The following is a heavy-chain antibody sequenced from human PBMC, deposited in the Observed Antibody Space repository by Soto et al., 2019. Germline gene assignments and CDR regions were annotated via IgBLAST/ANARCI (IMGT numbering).Heavy chain of an antibody. D-gene: IGHD2-2*01. Sequence: SQTHPLPNTVSNANIISRSYPRSWNHKPPGKGLEWIGSIYYSGSTYYNPSLNSRVTVSVDTSKNQFSLKVTSVTAADTAVYYCARLHGYCISSSCHGHYAMDVWGQGTTVTVSS. J-gene: IGHJ6*02. CDR3: ARLHGYCISSSCHGHYAMDV. V-gene: IGHV4-39*01. CDR1: NANIISRSYP. CDR2: IYYSGST.